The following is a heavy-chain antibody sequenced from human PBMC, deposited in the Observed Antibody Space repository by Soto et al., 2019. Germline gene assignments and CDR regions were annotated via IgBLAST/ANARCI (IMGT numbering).Heavy chain of an antibody. D-gene: IGHD1-26*01. Sequence: PGGSLRLSCEASGFTFSSYSMNWVRQAPGTGLEWVANIKQDGSEKYYVDSVKGRFTISRDNAKNSLYLQMNSLRAEDTAVYYCARGHSGTFDYWGQGALVTVS. J-gene: IGHJ4*02. CDR2: IKQDGSEK. CDR3: ARGHSGTFDY. CDR1: GFTFSSYS. V-gene: IGHV3-7*01.